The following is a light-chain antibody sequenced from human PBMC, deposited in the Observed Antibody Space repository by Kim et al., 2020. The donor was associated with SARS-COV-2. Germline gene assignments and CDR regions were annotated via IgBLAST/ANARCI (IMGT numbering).Light chain of an antibody. Sequence: QSALTQPASVSGSPGQSITISCTGTSHDVGRYNFVSWFQQHPGKAPKVMIYDVTKRPSGVSSRFSGSKSANTASLTISGLQAEDEADYYCPSYTSSDSWVFGGGTKVTVL. V-gene: IGLV2-14*03. CDR1: SHDVGRYNF. CDR2: DVT. J-gene: IGLJ3*02. CDR3: PSYTSSDSWV.